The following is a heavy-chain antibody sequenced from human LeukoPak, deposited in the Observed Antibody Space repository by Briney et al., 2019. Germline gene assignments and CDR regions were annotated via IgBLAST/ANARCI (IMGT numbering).Heavy chain of an antibody. V-gene: IGHV4-34*01. D-gene: IGHD5-24*01. CDR2: INHSGST. CDR3: ARGGPRWLPDY. CDR1: GGSFSGYY. J-gene: IGHJ4*02. Sequence: SETLSLTCAVYGGSFSGYYWSWIRQPPGKGLEWIGEINHSGSTNYNPSLKSRVTISVDTSKNQFSLKLSSVTAADTAVYYCARGGPRWLPDYWGQGTLVTVSS.